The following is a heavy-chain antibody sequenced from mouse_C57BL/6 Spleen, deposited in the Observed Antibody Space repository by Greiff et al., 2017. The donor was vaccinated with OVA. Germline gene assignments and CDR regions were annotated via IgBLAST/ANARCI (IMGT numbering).Heavy chain of an antibody. CDR2: IYPSDSET. Sequence: VQLQQPGAELVRPGSSVKLSCKASGYTFPSYWMAWVKQRPGQGLEWIGNIYPSDSETHYNQKFKDKATLTVDKSSSTAYMQLSSLTSEDSAVYYCARKDYGYIDYWGQGTTLTVSS. D-gene: IGHD1-1*02. J-gene: IGHJ2*01. CDR3: ARKDYGYIDY. CDR1: GYTFPSYW. V-gene: IGHV1-61*01.